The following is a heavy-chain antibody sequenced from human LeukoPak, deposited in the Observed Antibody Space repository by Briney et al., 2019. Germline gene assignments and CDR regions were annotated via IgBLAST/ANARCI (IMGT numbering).Heavy chain of an antibody. CDR2: IYHSGGT. CDR1: GGSISSNNW. J-gene: IGHJ6*02. V-gene: IGHV4-4*02. CDR3: ARDRYCYDSSVYPIMDV. Sequence: SETLSLTCTVSGGSISSNNWWWCLRQPAGEGLESIGVIYHSGGTNDNPSLKSRVTISVDKSKNQFSLKLSSVTAADTAVYYCARDRYCYDSSVYPIMDVWGQGTTVTVPS. D-gene: IGHD3-22*01.